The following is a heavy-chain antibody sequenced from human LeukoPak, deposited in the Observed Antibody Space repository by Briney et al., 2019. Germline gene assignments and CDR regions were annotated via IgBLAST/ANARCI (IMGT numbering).Heavy chain of an antibody. J-gene: IGHJ3*02. Sequence: GGSLRLSCAASGFTFSSYAMSWVRQAPGKGLEWVSAISGSGGSTYYADSVKGRFTISRDNSKNTLYLQMNSLRAEDTAVYYRAKEPPPYSSGWFDAFDIWGQGTMVTVSS. CDR2: ISGSGGST. CDR3: AKEPPPYSSGWFDAFDI. D-gene: IGHD6-19*01. CDR1: GFTFSSYA. V-gene: IGHV3-23*01.